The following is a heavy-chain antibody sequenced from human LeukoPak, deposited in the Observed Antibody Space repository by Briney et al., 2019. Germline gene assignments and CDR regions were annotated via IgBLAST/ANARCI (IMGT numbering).Heavy chain of an antibody. CDR1: GFTFSSYS. Sequence: GGSLRLSCAASGFTFSSYSMNWVRQAPGKGLEWVSYISSSSSTIYYADSVKGRFTISRDNSKNTLYLQMNSLRAEDTAVYYCAKAGVRYCSGGSCYYYFDYWGQGTLVTVSS. CDR2: ISSSSSTI. CDR3: AKAGVRYCSGGSCYYYFDY. V-gene: IGHV3-48*01. J-gene: IGHJ4*02. D-gene: IGHD2-15*01.